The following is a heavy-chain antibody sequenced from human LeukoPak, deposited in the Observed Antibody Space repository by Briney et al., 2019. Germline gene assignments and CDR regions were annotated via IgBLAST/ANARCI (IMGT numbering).Heavy chain of an antibody. CDR3: GRGVGTSWFDP. CDR1: GYTFSDYY. J-gene: IGHJ5*02. Sequence: GASVKVSCKAYGYTFSDYYMHWVRQAPGQGLEWMGWINPKSGGANFAEKFQGRVTMTRDTSIRTVYMELSRVTYADTAVYYCGRGVGTSWFDPWGQGTLVTVSS. V-gene: IGHV1-2*02. CDR2: INPKSGGA. D-gene: IGHD2-2*01.